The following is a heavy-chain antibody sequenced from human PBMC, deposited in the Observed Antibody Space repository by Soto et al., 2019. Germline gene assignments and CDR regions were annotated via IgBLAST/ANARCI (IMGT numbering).Heavy chain of an antibody. V-gene: IGHV1-2*04. D-gene: IGHD1-26*01. Sequence: GASVKVSCKASGYTFTGYYMHWVRQAPGQGLEWMGWINPNRGGTNYAQKFQGWVTMTKDTSIDTAYMELTSLRFEDTAVYFCAADRKIVGTIGAFDFWGQGTQVTVSS. CDR2: INPNRGGT. J-gene: IGHJ4*02. CDR1: GYTFTGYY. CDR3: AADRKIVGTIGAFDF.